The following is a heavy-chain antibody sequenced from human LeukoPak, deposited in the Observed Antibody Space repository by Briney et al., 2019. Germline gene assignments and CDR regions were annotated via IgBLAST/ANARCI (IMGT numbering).Heavy chain of an antibody. CDR3: AKDWDYYGSGSYSDY. Sequence: GGSLRLSCAASGFTFSSYAMRWVRQAPGKGLEWVSSISGSGGSTYYADSVKGRFTISRDNSKNTLYLQMNSLRAEDTAVYYCAKDWDYYGSGSYSDYWGQGTLVTVFS. J-gene: IGHJ4*02. D-gene: IGHD3-10*01. CDR2: ISGSGGST. CDR1: GFTFSSYA. V-gene: IGHV3-23*01.